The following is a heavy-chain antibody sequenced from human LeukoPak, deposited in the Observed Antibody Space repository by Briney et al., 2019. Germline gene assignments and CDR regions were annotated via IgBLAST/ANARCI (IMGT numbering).Heavy chain of an antibody. D-gene: IGHD3-3*01. J-gene: IGHJ6*02. CDR3: AKDGRYYDFWSGSSYYHYGMDV. V-gene: IGHV3-23*01. Sequence: PGGSLRLSCAASGFTFSSYAMSWVRQAPGKGLEWVSAISGSGGSTYYADSVKGRFTISRDNSKNTLYLQMNSLRAEDTAVYYCAKDGRYYDFWSGSSYYHYGMDVWGQGTTVTVSS. CDR1: GFTFSSYA. CDR2: ISGSGGST.